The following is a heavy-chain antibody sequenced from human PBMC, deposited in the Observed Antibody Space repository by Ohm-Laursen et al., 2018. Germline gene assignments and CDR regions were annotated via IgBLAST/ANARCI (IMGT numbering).Heavy chain of an antibody. CDR3: ARDRSQLPSSSPFDY. D-gene: IGHD6-6*01. CDR1: GFTFSGHG. V-gene: IGHV3-33*01. J-gene: IGHJ4*02. Sequence: SLRLSCSASGFTFSGHGMHWVRQAPGKGLESVAVIWYDGSNKYYADSVKGRFTISRDNSKNTLYLQMNSLRAEDTAVYYCARDRSQLPSSSPFDYWGQGTLVTVSS. CDR2: IWYDGSNK.